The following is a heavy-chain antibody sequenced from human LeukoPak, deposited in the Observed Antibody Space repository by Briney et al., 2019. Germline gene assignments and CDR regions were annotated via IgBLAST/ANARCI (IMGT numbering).Heavy chain of an antibody. J-gene: IGHJ6*02. CDR2: IYYSGST. CDR3: ARAQAVEKHYYYYGLDV. D-gene: IGHD5-24*01. Sequence: SETLSLTCTVSGASISSYYWSWVRQPPGKGLEWIGYIYYSGSTNYNPSLKSRVTISVDTSKNQFSLKLSSVPAADTAVYYCARAQAVEKHYYYYGLDVWGQGTTVTVSS. CDR1: GASISSYY. V-gene: IGHV4-59*01.